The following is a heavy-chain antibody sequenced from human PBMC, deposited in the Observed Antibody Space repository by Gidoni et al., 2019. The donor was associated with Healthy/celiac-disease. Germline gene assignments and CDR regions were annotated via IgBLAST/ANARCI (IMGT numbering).Heavy chain of an antibody. CDR1: GYTLPELS. J-gene: IGHJ5*02. V-gene: IGHV1-24*01. D-gene: IGHD2-2*01. Sequence: QVQLVQSGAEVKKPGASVKVSCQVSGYTLPELSMHWVRQAPGKGLEWMGGFDPEDGETIYAQKFQGRVTMTEDTSTDTAYMELSSLRSEDTAVYYCATGDGYCSSTSCFNWFDPWGQGTLVTVSS. CDR3: ATGDGYCSSTSCFNWFDP. CDR2: FDPEDGET.